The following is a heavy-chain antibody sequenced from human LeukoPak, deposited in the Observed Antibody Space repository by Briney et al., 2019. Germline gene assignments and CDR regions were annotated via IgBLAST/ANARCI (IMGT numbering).Heavy chain of an antibody. Sequence: SETLSLTCAVYGGSFSGYYWSWIRQPPGKGLEWIGYIYYSGSTNYNPSLKSRVTISVDTSKNQFSLKLSSVTAADTAVYYCARDFRYFDLWGRGTLVTVSS. J-gene: IGHJ2*01. V-gene: IGHV4-59*01. CDR1: GGSFSGYY. CDR2: IYYSGST. CDR3: ARDFRYFDL.